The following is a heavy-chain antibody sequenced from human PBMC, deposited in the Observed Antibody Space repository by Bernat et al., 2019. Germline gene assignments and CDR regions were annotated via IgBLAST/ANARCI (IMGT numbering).Heavy chain of an antibody. J-gene: IGHJ6*03. Sequence: QVQLVESGGGLVKPGGSLRLSCAASGFTFSDYYMSWIRQAPGKGLDWVSYISSSSSYPNYEASVKGRFTISRDNAKNSLYLQMNSLRGEDTAVYYCARGTSTSAPYMDVWGKGTTVTVSS. CDR2: ISSSSSYP. CDR1: GFTFSDYY. V-gene: IGHV3-11*05. CDR3: ARGTSTSAPYMDV.